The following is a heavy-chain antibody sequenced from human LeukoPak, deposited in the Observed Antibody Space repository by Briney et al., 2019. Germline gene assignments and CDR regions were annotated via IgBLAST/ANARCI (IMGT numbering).Heavy chain of an antibody. D-gene: IGHD2-21*02. V-gene: IGHV1-2*02. CDR3: ARAAYCGGDCYRHYYMDV. Sequence: GASVKVSCKASGYTFTSYGISWVRQAPGQGLEWMGWINPNNGGTKYAQKFQGRVTMTRDTSISTAYMELSSLRSDDTAVYYCARAAYCGGDCYRHYYMDVWGKGTTVTVSS. CDR1: GYTFTSYG. J-gene: IGHJ6*03. CDR2: INPNNGGT.